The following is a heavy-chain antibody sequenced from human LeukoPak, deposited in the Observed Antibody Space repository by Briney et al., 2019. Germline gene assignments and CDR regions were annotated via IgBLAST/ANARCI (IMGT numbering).Heavy chain of an antibody. V-gene: IGHV4-61*10. Sequence: SETLSLTCTVSGGSISSGSYYYSWIRQPAGKGLEWIGHIYYLGSTSYNPSLRSRVTISVDTSKNQFSLKLSSVTAADTAVYYCARIFGSGWSWFDYWGQGTLVTVSS. CDR1: GGSISSGSYY. CDR2: IYYLGST. J-gene: IGHJ4*02. D-gene: IGHD6-19*01. CDR3: ARIFGSGWSWFDY.